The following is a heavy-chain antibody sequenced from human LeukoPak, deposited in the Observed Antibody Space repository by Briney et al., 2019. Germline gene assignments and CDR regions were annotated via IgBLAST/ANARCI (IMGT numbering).Heavy chain of an antibody. V-gene: IGHV1-69*04. CDR2: IIPILGVP. Sequence: SVRVSSKASGGTFRNYVIHWLRQAPGQGLEWMGRIIPILGVPNYAQKFQGRVTITADRSTSTAYMELSSLRSEDGGVHYCERVRYYYCSGIPEYFHHLGQGTLVTVSS. D-gene: IGHD3-22*01. CDR1: GGTFRNYV. J-gene: IGHJ1*01. CDR3: ERVRYYYCSGIPEYFHH.